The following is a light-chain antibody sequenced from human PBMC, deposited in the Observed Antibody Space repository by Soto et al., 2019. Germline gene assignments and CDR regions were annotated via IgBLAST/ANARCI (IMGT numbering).Light chain of an antibody. Sequence: DIQRTQSPSTLSASVGARVTITCRASQSISSWLAWYQQKTGNAPQLVIYAAFILQSGVPSRFSCYGSGTDFTLSIRRLQPEDCATYYGQQADSFPITFCPGTRLEIK. CDR1: QSISSW. J-gene: IGKJ5*01. CDR3: QQADSFPIT. V-gene: IGKV1-12*01. CDR2: AAF.